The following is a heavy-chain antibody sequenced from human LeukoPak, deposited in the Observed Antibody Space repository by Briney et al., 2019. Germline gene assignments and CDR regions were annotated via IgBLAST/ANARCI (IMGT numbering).Heavy chain of an antibody. V-gene: IGHV4-34*01. CDR3: AGGSYDYVWGSYPNWFDP. CDR1: GGSFSGYY. J-gene: IGHJ5*02. D-gene: IGHD3-16*01. CDR2: INHSGST. Sequence: SETLSLTCAVYGGSFSGYYWSWIRQPPGKGLEWIGEINHSGSTNYNPSLKSRVTISVDTSKNQFSLKLSSVTAADAAVYYCAGGSYDYVWGSYPNWFDPWGQGTLVTVSS.